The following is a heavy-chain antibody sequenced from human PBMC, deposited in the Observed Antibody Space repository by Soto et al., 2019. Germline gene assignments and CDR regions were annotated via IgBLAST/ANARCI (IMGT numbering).Heavy chain of an antibody. Sequence: QVQLVQSGAEVKKPGSSVKVSCKASGDTFSSYGTNWVRQAPGQGLEWMGGIKPIFGSANYAQKFQGRVTITADESTSTAYLELTSLRSEDTAVYYCARARGHCSSTSCVEYWGQGTLITVSS. CDR2: IKPIFGSA. D-gene: IGHD2-2*01. CDR3: ARARGHCSSTSCVEY. V-gene: IGHV1-69*01. J-gene: IGHJ4*02. CDR1: GDTFSSYG.